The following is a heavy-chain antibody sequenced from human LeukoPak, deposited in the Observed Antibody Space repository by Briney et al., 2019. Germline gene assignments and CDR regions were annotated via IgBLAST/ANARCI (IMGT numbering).Heavy chain of an antibody. CDR3: ARHANLRWSGGDYYYMGV. CDR2: IYYSGST. V-gene: IGHV4-39*01. Sequence: SETLSLTCTVSGGSISSSSYYWGWIRQPPGKGLEWIGSIYYSGSTYYNPSLKSRVTISVDTSKNQFSLKLSSVTAADTAVYYCARHANLRWSGGDYYYMGVWGKGTTVTVSS. CDR1: GGSISSSSYY. J-gene: IGHJ6*03. D-gene: IGHD4-23*01.